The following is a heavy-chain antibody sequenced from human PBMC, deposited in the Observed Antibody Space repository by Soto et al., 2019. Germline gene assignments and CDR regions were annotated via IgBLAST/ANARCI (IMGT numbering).Heavy chain of an antibody. D-gene: IGHD3-9*01. V-gene: IGHV4-59*01. J-gene: IGHJ6*03. Sequence: SETLSLTCTVSGGSISSYYWSWIRQPPGKGLEWIGYIYYSGSTNYNPSLKSRVTISVDTSKNQFSLKLSSVTAADTAVYYCARDVYYVILTGYPTGTTPHYYYMDVWGKGTTVTVSS. CDR2: IYYSGST. CDR1: GGSISSYY. CDR3: ARDVYYVILTGYPTGTTPHYYYMDV.